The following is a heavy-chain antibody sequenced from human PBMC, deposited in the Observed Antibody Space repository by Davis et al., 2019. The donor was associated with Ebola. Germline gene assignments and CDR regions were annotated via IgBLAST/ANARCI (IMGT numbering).Heavy chain of an antibody. CDR1: GFTFSSYS. V-gene: IGHV3-21*01. D-gene: IGHD3-3*01. CDR3: AREGKIFGCDY. J-gene: IGHJ4*02. Sequence: PGGSLRLSCAASGFTFSSYSMNWVRQAPGKGLEWVSSISSSSYYIYYADSLKGRFTISRDNAKNSLYLQMNSLRAEDTAVYYCAREGKIFGCDYWGQGALVTVSS. CDR2: ISSSSYYI.